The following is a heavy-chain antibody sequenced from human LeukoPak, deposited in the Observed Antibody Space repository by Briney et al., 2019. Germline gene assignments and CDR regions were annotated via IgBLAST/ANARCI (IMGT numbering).Heavy chain of an antibody. Sequence: GASVKVSCKASGYTFTSYYMHWVRQAPGQGLEWMGIINPGGGSTSYAQKFQGRVTMTRVTSTSTVYMELSSLRSEDTAVYYCARDGWCSSTSCDINYYYGMDVWGQGTTVTVSS. CDR1: GYTFTSYY. V-gene: IGHV1-46*01. J-gene: IGHJ6*02. CDR3: ARDGWCSSTSCDINYYYGMDV. CDR2: INPGGGST. D-gene: IGHD2-2*02.